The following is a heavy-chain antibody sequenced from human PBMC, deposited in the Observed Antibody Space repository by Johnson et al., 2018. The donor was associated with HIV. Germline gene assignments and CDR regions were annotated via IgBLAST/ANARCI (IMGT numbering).Heavy chain of an antibody. CDR2: IYRAGST. CDR3: ARDFPPSGYDFRGRSYAFDI. Sequence: VQLVESGGGLVQPVGSLRLSCAASGFSISSNYMSWIRQAPGKGLEWVSVIYRAGSTYYADSVKGRFTISRDNAKNSLYLQMNSLRAEDTAVYYCARDFPPSGYDFRGRSYAFDIWGQGTMVTVSS. CDR1: GFSISSNY. D-gene: IGHD5-12*01. J-gene: IGHJ3*02. V-gene: IGHV3-66*01.